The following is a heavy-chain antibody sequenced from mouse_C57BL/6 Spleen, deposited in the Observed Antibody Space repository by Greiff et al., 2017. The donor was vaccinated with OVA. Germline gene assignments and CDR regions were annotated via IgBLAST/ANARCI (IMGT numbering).Heavy chain of an antibody. J-gene: IGHJ4*01. V-gene: IGHV5-9*01. Sequence: DVMLVESGGGLVKPGGSLKLSCAASGFTFSRYTMSWVRQTPEKRLEWVATISGGGGNTYYPDSVKGRFTISRDNAKNTLYLQRSSLRSEDTALYYCARHDPIYYGNPYYAMDYWGQGTSVTVSS. D-gene: IGHD2-1*01. CDR3: ARHDPIYYGNPYYAMDY. CDR2: ISGGGGNT. CDR1: GFTFSRYT.